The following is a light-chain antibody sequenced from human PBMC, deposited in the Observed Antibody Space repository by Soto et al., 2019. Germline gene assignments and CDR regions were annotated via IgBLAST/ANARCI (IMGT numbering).Light chain of an antibody. Sequence: EIVMTQSPATLSVSPGERSTLSYRSSQSVSSTLAWYQQKPGQAPRLLIYGASTRATGIPVRFSGSGSGTEFTLTISSLQSEDFAVYYCQQYNNWPITFGQGTRLEI. CDR1: QSVSST. CDR2: GAS. J-gene: IGKJ5*01. V-gene: IGKV3-15*01. CDR3: QQYNNWPIT.